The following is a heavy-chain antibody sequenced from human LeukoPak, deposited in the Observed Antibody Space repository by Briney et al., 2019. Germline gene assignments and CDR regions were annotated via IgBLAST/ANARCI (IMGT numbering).Heavy chain of an antibody. Sequence: GGSLRLSCTASGLSFSSYNMNWVRQAPGKGPEWVAYITANNTTKYYADSVKGRFTISRDNAKKSLFLQMNSLRAEDTAVYYCAAASTFSSSWRSWGQGTVVTVSS. CDR3: AAASTFSSSWRS. CDR1: GLSFSSYN. J-gene: IGHJ5*02. CDR2: ITANNTTK. V-gene: IGHV3-48*01. D-gene: IGHD6-13*01.